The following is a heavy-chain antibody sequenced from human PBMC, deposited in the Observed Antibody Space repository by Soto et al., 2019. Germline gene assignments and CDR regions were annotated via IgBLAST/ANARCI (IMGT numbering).Heavy chain of an antibody. CDR2: ISAYNGNT. V-gene: IGHV1-18*01. Sequence: ASVKVSCKASGYTFTSYGISWVRQAPGQGLEWMGWISAYNGNTNYAQKLQGRVTMTTDTSTSTAYMELRSLRSDDTAVYYCARGHYYDSSGDYMDVWGQGTTVTVYS. CDR1: GYTFTSYG. J-gene: IGHJ6*02. D-gene: IGHD3-22*01. CDR3: ARGHYYDSSGDYMDV.